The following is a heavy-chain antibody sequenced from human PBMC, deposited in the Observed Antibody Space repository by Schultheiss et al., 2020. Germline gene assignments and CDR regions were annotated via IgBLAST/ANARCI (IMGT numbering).Heavy chain of an antibody. V-gene: IGHV4-34*01. CDR3: ARETPRIAAWKTYNWFDP. CDR1: GGSFSGYY. J-gene: IGHJ5*02. D-gene: IGHD6-13*01. Sequence: SETLSLTCAVYGGSFSGYYWSWIRQPPGKGLEWIGEINHSGSTYYNPSLKSRVTISVDTSKNQFSLKLSSVTAADTAVYYCARETPRIAAWKTYNWFDPWGKGTLVTVSS. CDR2: INHSGST.